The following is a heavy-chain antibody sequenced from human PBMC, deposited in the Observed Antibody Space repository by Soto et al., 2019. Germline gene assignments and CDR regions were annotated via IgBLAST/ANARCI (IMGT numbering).Heavy chain of an antibody. V-gene: IGHV1-3*01. CDR3: ARIGKQQLVPSFFTSGFDY. CDR1: GYTFTSYA. D-gene: IGHD6-13*01. CDR2: INAGNGNT. J-gene: IGHJ4*02. Sequence: QVQLVQSGAEVKKPGASVKVSCKASGYTFTSYAMHWVRQAPGQRLEWMGWINAGNGNTKYSQKFQGRVTITRDTSASTAYMELSSLRSEDTAVYYCARIGKQQLVPSFFTSGFDYWGQGTLVTVSS.